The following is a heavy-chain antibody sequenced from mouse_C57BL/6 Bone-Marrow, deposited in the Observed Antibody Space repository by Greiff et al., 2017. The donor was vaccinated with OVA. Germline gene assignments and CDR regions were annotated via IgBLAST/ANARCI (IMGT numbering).Heavy chain of an antibody. CDR2: IYPRSGNT. D-gene: IGHD1-1*01. CDR1: GYTFTSYG. Sequence: QVQLQQSGAELARPGASVKLSCKASGYTFTSYGISWVKQRTGQGLEWIGEIYPRSGNTYYNEKFKGKATLTADKSSSTAYMELRSLTSEDSAVYFCAREKFISTVVATRYFDVWGTGTTVTVSS. CDR3: AREKFISTVVATRYFDV. J-gene: IGHJ1*03. V-gene: IGHV1-81*01.